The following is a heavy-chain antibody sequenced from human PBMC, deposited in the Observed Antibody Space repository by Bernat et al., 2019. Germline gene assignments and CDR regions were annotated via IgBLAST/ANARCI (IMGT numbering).Heavy chain of an antibody. CDR1: GDSRGSDY. J-gene: IGHJ4*02. D-gene: IGHD1-26*01. V-gene: IGHV4-59*08. CDR3: ARHPSGGYGQNDY. CDR2: IYYSGRT. Sequence: QVQLQESGPGLVKPPETLSLTCTVSGDSRGSDYWSWIRQPPGKGLEWIGYIYYSGRTDYNPPLKSRVSIPVDMSKNQFSLKVRSVPAADTAVYYCARHPSGGYGQNDYWGQGILVTVSS.